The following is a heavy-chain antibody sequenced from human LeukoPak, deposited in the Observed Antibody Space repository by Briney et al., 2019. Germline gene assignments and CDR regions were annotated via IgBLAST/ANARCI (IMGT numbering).Heavy chain of an antibody. D-gene: IGHD2-15*01. V-gene: IGHV4-39*01. CDR3: ARLPVVVVAATSSGFDY. Sequence: SETLSLTCTVSGGSISSSSYYWGWIRQPPGKGLEWIGSIYYSGSTYYNPSLKSRVTISVDTSKNQFSLKLSSVTAADTAVYYCARLPVVVVAATSSGFDYWGQETLVTVSS. CDR2: IYYSGST. J-gene: IGHJ4*02. CDR1: GGSISSSSYY.